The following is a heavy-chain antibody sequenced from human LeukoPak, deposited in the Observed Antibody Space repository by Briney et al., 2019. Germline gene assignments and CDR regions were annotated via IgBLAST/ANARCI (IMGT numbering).Heavy chain of an antibody. CDR2: ISSSSSYI. D-gene: IGHD6-19*01. CDR3: ARVRRGSNWFDP. CDR1: GFTFSSYS. J-gene: IGHJ5*02. V-gene: IGHV3-21*01. Sequence: GGSLRLSCAASGFTFSSYSMNWVRQAPGKGLEWVSSISSSSSYIYYADSVKGRFTISRDNAKNSLYLQMNSLRAEDTAVYYCARVRRGSNWFDPWGQGTLVTVSS.